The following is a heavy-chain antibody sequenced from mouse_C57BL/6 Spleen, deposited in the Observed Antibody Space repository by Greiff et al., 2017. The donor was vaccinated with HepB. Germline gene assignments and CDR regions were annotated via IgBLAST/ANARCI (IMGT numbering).Heavy chain of an antibody. D-gene: IGHD1-1*01. CDR2: IYPRSGNT. CDR3: ARAPWLRFYFDY. Sequence: QVQLKESGAELARPGASVKLSCKASGYTFTSYGISWVKQRTGQGLEWIGEIYPRSGNTYYNEKFKGKATLTADKSSSTAYMELRSLTSEDSAVYFCARAPWLRFYFDYWGQGTTLTVSS. V-gene: IGHV1-81*01. CDR1: GYTFTSYG. J-gene: IGHJ2*01.